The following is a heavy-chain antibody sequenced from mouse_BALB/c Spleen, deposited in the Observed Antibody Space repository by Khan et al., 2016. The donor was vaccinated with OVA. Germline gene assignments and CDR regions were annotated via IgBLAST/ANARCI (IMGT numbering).Heavy chain of an antibody. Sequence: QVQLQQSGAELARPGASVKLSCKASGYTFTDYYINWVKQRTGQGLEWIGEISPGSGDTYYNEKFKGKATLTADKSSSTVYMQLSSLTAEASAVYVCARRNYFGYTCAYWGQGTLVTVSA. V-gene: IGHV1-77*01. CDR1: GYTFTDYY. D-gene: IGHD1-2*01. CDR2: ISPGSGDT. J-gene: IGHJ3*01. CDR3: ARRNYFGYTCAY.